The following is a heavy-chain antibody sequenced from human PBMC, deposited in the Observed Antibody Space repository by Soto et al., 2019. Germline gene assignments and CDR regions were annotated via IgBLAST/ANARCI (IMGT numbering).Heavy chain of an antibody. D-gene: IGHD4-17*01. CDR3: ARSDGDLDV. V-gene: IGHV1-8*01. CDR2: MNPKSRHT. J-gene: IGHJ6*02. CDR1: GYTFSSYD. Sequence: QVQLVQSGAEVKKPGASVKVSCKASGYTFSSYDINWVRQATGQGLEWMGWMNPKSRHTVSAQKFQGRVTMTRDTSISAAYMELSSLMSEDTAIYYCARSDGDLDVWGQGTTVTVSS.